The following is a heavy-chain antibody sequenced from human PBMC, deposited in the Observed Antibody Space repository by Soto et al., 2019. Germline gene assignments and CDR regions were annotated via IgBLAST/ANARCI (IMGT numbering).Heavy chain of an antibody. V-gene: IGHV1-8*01. D-gene: IGHD6-19*01. CDR1: GYTFTSYD. Sequence: ASVKVSCKASGYTFTSYDINWVRQATGQGLEWMGWMNPNSGNTGYAQKFQGRVTMTRNTSISTAYMELSSLRSEDTAVYYCARSPSKKIAVAGLLPYYSNWFDPWGQGTLVTVSS. CDR3: ARSPSKKIAVAGLLPYYSNWFDP. CDR2: MNPNSGNT. J-gene: IGHJ5*02.